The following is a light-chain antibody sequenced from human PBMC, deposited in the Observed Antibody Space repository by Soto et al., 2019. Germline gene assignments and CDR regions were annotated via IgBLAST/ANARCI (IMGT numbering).Light chain of an antibody. V-gene: IGLV2-23*01. CDR1: SSNVGTYNL. CDR2: EGS. CDR3: RSYAGSDTML. Sequence: QSALTQPASVSGSPGQSITFSCTGTSSNVGTYNLVSWYQQHPCEAPKLMIYEGSKRPSGVSNRFSGSKSGNTASLPISGLQAEDEADYYCRSYAGSDTMLFGGGTKLTVL. J-gene: IGLJ2*01.